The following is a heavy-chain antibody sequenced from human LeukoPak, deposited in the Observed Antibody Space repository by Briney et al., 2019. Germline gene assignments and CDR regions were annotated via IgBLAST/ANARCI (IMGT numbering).Heavy chain of an antibody. D-gene: IGHD6-19*01. CDR2: FDPEDGET. Sequence: ASVKVSCKVSGYTLTELSMHWVRQAPGKGLEWMGGFDPEDGETIYAQKFQGRVTMTEDTSTDRAYMELSSLRSEDTAVYYCATDNGGAVAGLFDYWGQGTLVTVSS. J-gene: IGHJ4*02. CDR1: GYTLTELS. V-gene: IGHV1-24*01. CDR3: ATDNGGAVAGLFDY.